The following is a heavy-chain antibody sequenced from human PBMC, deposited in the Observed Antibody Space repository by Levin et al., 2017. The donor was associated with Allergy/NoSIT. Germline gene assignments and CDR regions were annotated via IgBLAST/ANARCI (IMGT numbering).Heavy chain of an antibody. D-gene: IGHD6-13*01. CDR1: GITFSNAW. J-gene: IGHJ4*02. Sequence: GSLRLSCVASGITFSNAWLSWSRQAPGKGLEWVGRIKSKTDGGTVEYAAPVKGRFTISRDDSKNTLYLQMNSLQTEDTAVYFCTTYSSSWYYFDYWGQGTLVTVSS. CDR2: IKSKTDGGTV. CDR3: TTYSSSWYYFDY. V-gene: IGHV3-15*01.